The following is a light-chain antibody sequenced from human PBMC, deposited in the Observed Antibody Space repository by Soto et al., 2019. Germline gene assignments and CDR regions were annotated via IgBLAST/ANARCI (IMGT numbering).Light chain of an antibody. Sequence: DIVMTQSPDSLSVSLVERATINCKSSQSVSYSSNNQNYLAWYQQKPGQPPKLLISWASTRESVVPDRFRGSGSGTDFTLTISSLQAEDVAVYYCHQYYTTPYTFGQGTKVDIK. CDR3: HQYYTTPYT. CDR2: WAS. V-gene: IGKV4-1*01. J-gene: IGKJ2*01. CDR1: QSVSYSSNNQNY.